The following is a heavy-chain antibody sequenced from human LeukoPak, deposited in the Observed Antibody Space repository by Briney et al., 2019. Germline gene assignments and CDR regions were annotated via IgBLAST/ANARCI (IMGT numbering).Heavy chain of an antibody. Sequence: ASVKVSCKASGYTFKNYGISWVRQAPGQGLEWMGRISAYNGNTNYAQKVQDRVTMTTDTATSTAYMEFKSLTSDDTAVYYCARDSADCSGGGCYSAEYFQHWGQGTLVTVSS. J-gene: IGHJ1*01. CDR3: ARDSADCSGGGCYSAEYFQH. D-gene: IGHD2-15*01. V-gene: IGHV1-18*01. CDR1: GYTFKNYG. CDR2: ISAYNGNT.